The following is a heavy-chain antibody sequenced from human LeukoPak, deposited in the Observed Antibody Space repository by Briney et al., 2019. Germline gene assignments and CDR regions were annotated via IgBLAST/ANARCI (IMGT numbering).Heavy chain of an antibody. CDR1: GGSFSGYY. V-gene: IGHV4-34*01. CDR2: INHSGST. CDR3: ARISLPRAETQIQGKIDY. D-gene: IGHD1-14*01. J-gene: IGHJ4*02. Sequence: SETLSLTCAVYGGSFSGYYWSWIRQPPGKGLEWIGEINHSGSTNYNPSLKSRVTISIDTSKNQFSLKLSSVTAADTAVYYCARISLPRAETQIQGKIDYWGQGTLVTVSS.